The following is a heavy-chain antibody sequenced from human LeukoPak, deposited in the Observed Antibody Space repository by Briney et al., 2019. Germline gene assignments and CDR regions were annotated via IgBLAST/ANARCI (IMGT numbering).Heavy chain of an antibody. CDR1: GFTFSSYS. V-gene: IGHV3-21*01. J-gene: IGHJ4*02. CDR3: ASYYGSGSYSVDY. D-gene: IGHD3-10*01. Sequence: GGSLRLSCAASGFTFSSYSMNWLRQAPGKGLEWVTSIRSISNYIYYADSVKGRFTISRDNAKNSLYLQMNSLRAEDTAVYYCASYYGSGSYSVDYWGQGTLVTVSS. CDR2: IRSISNYI.